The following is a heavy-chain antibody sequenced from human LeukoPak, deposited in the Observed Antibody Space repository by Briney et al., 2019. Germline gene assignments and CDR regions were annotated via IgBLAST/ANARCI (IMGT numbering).Heavy chain of an antibody. CDR2: MYYSGST. V-gene: IGHV4-39*01. CDR3: ARHVGYSYGSLDY. J-gene: IGHJ4*02. D-gene: IGHD5-18*01. CDR1: GXSISTSNDY. Sequence: PSETLSLTCTVSGXSISTSNDYWGWIRQPPGKGLEWIASMYYSGSTYYNPSLKSRVTISVDTSKNQVSLKLGSVTAADTAVYDCARHVGYSYGSLDYWGQGTLVTVSS.